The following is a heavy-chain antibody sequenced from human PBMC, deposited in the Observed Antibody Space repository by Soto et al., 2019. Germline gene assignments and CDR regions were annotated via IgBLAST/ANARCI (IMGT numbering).Heavy chain of an antibody. Sequence: GGSLRLFXAAPGFSFSRHAMRWVRQAPGKGLEWVSAISGSGGSTYYADSVKGRFTISRDNSKNTLYLQMNSLRAEDTAVYYCAKGRDWNDVLWFDPWGQGTLVTVSS. V-gene: IGHV3-23*01. J-gene: IGHJ5*02. CDR2: ISGSGGST. D-gene: IGHD1-1*01. CDR3: AKGRDWNDVLWFDP. CDR1: GFSFSRHA.